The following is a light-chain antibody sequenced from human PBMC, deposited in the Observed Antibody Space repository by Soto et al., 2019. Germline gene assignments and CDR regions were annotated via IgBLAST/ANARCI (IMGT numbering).Light chain of an antibody. Sequence: QSALTQPASVSGSPGQSITISCTGTSSDVGAYDFVSWYQQHPDKAPKLMIYEVSNRPSGVSNRFSGSKSVNTATPTISALHAEDEADYYCSSYTSSSTQVFGTGTKLTVL. CDR2: EVS. J-gene: IGLJ1*01. CDR1: SSDVGAYDF. CDR3: SSYTSSSTQV. V-gene: IGLV2-14*03.